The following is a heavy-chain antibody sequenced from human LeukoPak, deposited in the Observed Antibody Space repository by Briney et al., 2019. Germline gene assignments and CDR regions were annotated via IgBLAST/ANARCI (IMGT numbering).Heavy chain of an antibody. Sequence: GGSLRLSCAPSGFTFSDYYMSWIRQAPGEGLEWVSYISSSSSYTNYADSVKGRFPISRDNAKNSLYLQMNSLRAEDTAVYYCARVSKSSGYPYYFDYWGRGTLVTVSS. CDR2: ISSSSSYT. CDR1: GFTFSDYY. CDR3: ARVSKSSGYPYYFDY. J-gene: IGHJ4*02. D-gene: IGHD3-22*01. V-gene: IGHV3-11*06.